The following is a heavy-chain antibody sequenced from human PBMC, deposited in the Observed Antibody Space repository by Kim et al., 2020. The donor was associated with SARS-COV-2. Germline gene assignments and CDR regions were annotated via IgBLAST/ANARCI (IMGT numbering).Heavy chain of an antibody. V-gene: IGHV3-33*06. CDR2: IWYDGSNK. Sequence: GGSLRLSCAASGFTFSSYGMHWVRQAPGKGLEWVAVIWYDGSNKYYADSVKGRFTISRDNSKNTLYLQMNSLRAEDTAVYYCAKDPRVLWFGDSPSYGMDVWGQGTTVTVSS. J-gene: IGHJ6*02. D-gene: IGHD3-10*01. CDR3: AKDPRVLWFGDSPSYGMDV. CDR1: GFTFSSYG.